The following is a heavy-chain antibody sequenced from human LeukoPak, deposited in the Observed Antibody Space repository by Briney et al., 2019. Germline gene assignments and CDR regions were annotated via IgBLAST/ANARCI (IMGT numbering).Heavy chain of an antibody. J-gene: IGHJ3*02. CDR3: ARTIAAAAIGEAFDI. Sequence: PGGSLRLSCAASGFTFSDYYMSWIRQAPGKGLEWVSYISSSGSTIYYADSVKGRFTISRDNAKNSLYLQMNSLRAEDTAVYYCARTIAAAAIGEAFDIWGQGTMVTVSS. CDR1: GFTFSDYY. V-gene: IGHV3-11*04. D-gene: IGHD6-13*01. CDR2: ISSSGSTI.